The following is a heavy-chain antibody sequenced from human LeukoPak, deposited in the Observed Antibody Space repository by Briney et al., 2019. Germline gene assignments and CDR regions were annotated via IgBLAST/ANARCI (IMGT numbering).Heavy chain of an antibody. CDR1: GFTFDDYA. CDR3: AKDMPRYSYGPRDAFDI. V-gene: IGHV3-9*01. J-gene: IGHJ3*02. CDR2: IRWNSGSI. D-gene: IGHD5-18*01. Sequence: SGGSLRLSCAASGFTFDDYAMHWARPAPGEGLEWVSCIRWNSGSIGYPASVKGRFTISRDNAKNSLYLQLSRLRAQDTALYYCAKDMPRYSYGPRDAFDIWGQGTMVTVSS.